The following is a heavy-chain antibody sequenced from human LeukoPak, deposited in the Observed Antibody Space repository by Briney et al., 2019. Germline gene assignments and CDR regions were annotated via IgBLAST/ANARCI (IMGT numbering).Heavy chain of an antibody. V-gene: IGHV3-7*03. CDR3: ARDREPSPTTMIVGLLKY. Sequence: GGSLRLSCAASGFTFSSYWMSWVRQAPGKGLEWVANIKQDGSEKYYVDSVKGRFTISRDNAKNSLYLQMNSLRAEDTAVYYCARDREPSPTTMIVGLLKYWGQGTLVTVSS. CDR2: IKQDGSEK. D-gene: IGHD3-22*01. CDR1: GFTFSSYW. J-gene: IGHJ1*01.